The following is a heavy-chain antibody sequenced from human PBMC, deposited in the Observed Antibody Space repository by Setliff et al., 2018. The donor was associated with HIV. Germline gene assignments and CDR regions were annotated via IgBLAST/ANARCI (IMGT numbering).Heavy chain of an antibody. V-gene: IGHV1-8*01. CDR2: MNPNSGAT. J-gene: IGHJ6*04. D-gene: IGHD3-10*01. CDR3: ASGKGVRGVIIRGGLDV. CDR1: GHPFSNYD. Sequence: ASLKVSCKTSGHPFSNYDIIWVRRATGQGLEWMGWMNPNSGATGYAQKFKDRFIMTRDTSISTAYMELSSLTSEDTAVYYCASGKGVRGVIIRGGLDVWGKGTTVTVSS.